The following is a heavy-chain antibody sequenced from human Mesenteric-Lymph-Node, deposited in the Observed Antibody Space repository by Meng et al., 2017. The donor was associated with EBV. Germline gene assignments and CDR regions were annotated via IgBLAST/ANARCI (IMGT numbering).Heavy chain of an antibody. J-gene: IGHJ4*02. Sequence: QVQLQQWGAGLLRASETLSLSCAVSGGSFGGYFWPWVRLAPGKGLEWIGEINQVGSTNYNPSLRSRVTISVDTSKTQFSLEVTSVTAADTAVYYCARSGAIIGVQGAPDYWGQGTLVTVSS. CDR2: INQVGST. V-gene: IGHV4-34*01. D-gene: IGHD3-10*01. CDR1: GGSFGGYF. CDR3: ARSGAIIGVQGAPDY.